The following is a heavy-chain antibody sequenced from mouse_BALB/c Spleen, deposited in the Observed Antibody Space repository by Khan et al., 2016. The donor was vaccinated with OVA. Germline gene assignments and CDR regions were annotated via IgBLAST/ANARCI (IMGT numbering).Heavy chain of an antibody. CDR1: GYTFTNYD. CDR2: IFPGDDST. CDR3: ARRRGSMDY. V-gene: IGHV1-85*01. J-gene: IGHJ4*01. Sequence: VQLQESGTELVKPGASVKLSCKAYGYTFTNYDINWVRQRPEQGLEWIGWIFPGDDSTKYNEKFKDKATLTTDKSSSTAYMQLSRLTSEDSAVYLCARRRGSMDYWGQGTSVTVSS.